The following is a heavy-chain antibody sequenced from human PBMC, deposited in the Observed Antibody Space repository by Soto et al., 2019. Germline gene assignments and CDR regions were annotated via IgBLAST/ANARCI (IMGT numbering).Heavy chain of an antibody. J-gene: IGHJ4*02. Sequence: GGSLRLSCAASGFTFSSYAMSWVRQAPGKGLEWVSAISGSGGSTYYADSVKGRFTISRDNSKNTLYLQMNSLRAEDTAVYYCAKTPWYYYDSSGYYGYWGQGTLVTVSS. V-gene: IGHV3-23*01. D-gene: IGHD3-22*01. CDR2: ISGSGGST. CDR3: AKTPWYYYDSSGYYGY. CDR1: GFTFSSYA.